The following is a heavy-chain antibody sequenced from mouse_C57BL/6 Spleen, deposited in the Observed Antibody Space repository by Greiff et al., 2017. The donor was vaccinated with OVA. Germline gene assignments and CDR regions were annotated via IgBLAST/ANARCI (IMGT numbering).Heavy chain of an antibody. Sequence: EVNLVESEGGLVQPGSSMKLSCTASGFTFSDYYMAWVRQVPEKGLEWVANINYDGSSTYYLDSLKSRFIISRDNAKNILYLQMSSLKSEDTATYYCARDGGYDYAFDVWGTGTTVTVSS. J-gene: IGHJ1*03. CDR2: INYDGSST. CDR1: GFTFSDYY. CDR3: ARDGGYDYAFDV. D-gene: IGHD2-4*01. V-gene: IGHV5-16*01.